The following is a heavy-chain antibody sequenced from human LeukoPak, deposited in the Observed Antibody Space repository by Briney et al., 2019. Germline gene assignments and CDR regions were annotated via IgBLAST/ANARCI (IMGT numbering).Heavy chain of an antibody. Sequence: PGESLRLSCAASGFTFSSYAMSWVRQAPGKGLEWVSAISGSGGSTYYADSVKGRFTISRDNSKNTLYLQMNSLRAEDTAVYYCAKSKGLLTMTDAFDIWGQGTMVTVSS. V-gene: IGHV3-23*01. J-gene: IGHJ3*02. CDR1: GFTFSSYA. CDR3: AKSKGLLTMTDAFDI. CDR2: ISGSGGST. D-gene: IGHD1-14*01.